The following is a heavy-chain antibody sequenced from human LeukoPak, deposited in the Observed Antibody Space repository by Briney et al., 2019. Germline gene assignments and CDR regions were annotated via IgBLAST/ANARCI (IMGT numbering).Heavy chain of an antibody. Sequence: GRSLRLSCAASGFTFSSYAMHWVRQAPGKGLEWVAVISYDGSNKYYADSVKGRFTISRDNSKNTLYLQMNSLRAEDTAVYYCARDDYVWGSYELGYWGQGTLVTVSS. J-gene: IGHJ4*02. CDR3: ARDDYVWGSYELGY. CDR1: GFTFSSYA. CDR2: ISYDGSNK. D-gene: IGHD3-16*01. V-gene: IGHV3-30-3*01.